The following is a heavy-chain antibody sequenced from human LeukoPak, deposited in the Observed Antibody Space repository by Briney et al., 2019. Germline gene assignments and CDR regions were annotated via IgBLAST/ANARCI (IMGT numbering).Heavy chain of an antibody. CDR3: ARDSGFGELVTYYFDY. Sequence: PGRSLRLSCAASGFNFSNYGMHWVRQVPGTGLEWVAVIWYDGNTKYYANYVKGRFTVSRGNSKNTLYLQMNILRPEDTAIYYCARDSGFGELVTYYFDYWGQGTLVTVSS. CDR1: GFNFSNYG. V-gene: IGHV3-33*01. D-gene: IGHD3-10*01. CDR2: IWYDGNTK. J-gene: IGHJ4*02.